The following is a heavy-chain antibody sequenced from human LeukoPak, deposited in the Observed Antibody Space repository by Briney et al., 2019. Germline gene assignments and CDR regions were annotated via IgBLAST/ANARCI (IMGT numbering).Heavy chain of an antibody. D-gene: IGHD6-13*01. J-gene: IGHJ4*02. Sequence: GGSLRLSCAVSGFTYSDYYMSWIRQAPGKGLEWVSYISSGGSTISHADSVKGRFTISRDNAENSLYLQMNSLRAGDTAVYYCARRAAAGRCLDYWGQGTLVTVSS. V-gene: IGHV3-11*01. CDR1: GFTYSDYY. CDR2: ISSGGSTI. CDR3: ARRAAAGRCLDY.